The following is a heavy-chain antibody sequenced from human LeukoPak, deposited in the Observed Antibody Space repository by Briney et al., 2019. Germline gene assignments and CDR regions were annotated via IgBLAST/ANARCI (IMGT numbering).Heavy chain of an antibody. J-gene: IGHJ4*02. CDR1: GGSISSSSYY. CDR3: ARAEDYGDYGVDPTVYFDY. CDR2: IYYSGST. D-gene: IGHD4-17*01. V-gene: IGHV4-39*07. Sequence: SETLSLTCTVSGGSISSSSYYWGWIRQPPGKGLEWIGSIYYSGSTYYNPSLKSRVTISVDTSKNQFSLKLSSVTAADTAVYYCARAEDYGDYGVDPTVYFDYWGQGTLVTVSS.